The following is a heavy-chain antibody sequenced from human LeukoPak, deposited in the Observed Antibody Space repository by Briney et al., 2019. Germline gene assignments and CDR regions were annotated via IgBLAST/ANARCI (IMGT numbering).Heavy chain of an antibody. CDR1: GYTFTSYY. CDR2: INPSGGST. CDR3: ARAYCSGGSCYLVSSGYHVDY. J-gene: IGHJ4*02. Sequence: ASVKVSCKASGYTFTSYYMHWVRQAPGQGLEWMGIINPSGGSTSYAQKFQGRVTMTRDTSTSTVYMELSSLRSEDTAVYYCARAYCSGGSCYLVSSGYHVDYWGQGTLVTVSS. D-gene: IGHD2-15*01. V-gene: IGHV1-46*01.